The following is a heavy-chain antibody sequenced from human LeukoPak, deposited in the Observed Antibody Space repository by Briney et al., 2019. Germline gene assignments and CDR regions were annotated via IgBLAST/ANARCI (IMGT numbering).Heavy chain of an antibody. CDR3: ARDLSPIFGVVTLGFDP. CDR1: GFTFSDYY. CDR2: ISSSGSTI. D-gene: IGHD3-3*01. V-gene: IGHV3-11*01. J-gene: IGHJ5*02. Sequence: PGGSLRLSCAASGFTFSDYYMSWIRQAPGKGLEWVSYISSSGSTIYYADSVKGRFTISRDNAKNSLYLQMNSLRAEDTAVYYCARDLSPIFGVVTLGFDPWGQGTLVTVSS.